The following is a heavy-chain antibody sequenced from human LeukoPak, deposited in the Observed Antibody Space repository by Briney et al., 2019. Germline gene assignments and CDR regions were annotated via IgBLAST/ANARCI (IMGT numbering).Heavy chain of an antibody. V-gene: IGHV1-18*01. CDR3: AREYCSGGSCYWFDP. CDR2: ISAYNGNT. D-gene: IGHD2-15*01. Sequence: GASVKVSCKASGYTFTSYGISWVRQAAGQGLEWMGWISAYNGNTNYAQKLQGRVTMTTDTSTSTAYMELRSLRSDDTAVYYCAREYCSGGSCYWFDPWGQGTLVTVSS. J-gene: IGHJ5*02. CDR1: GYTFTSYG.